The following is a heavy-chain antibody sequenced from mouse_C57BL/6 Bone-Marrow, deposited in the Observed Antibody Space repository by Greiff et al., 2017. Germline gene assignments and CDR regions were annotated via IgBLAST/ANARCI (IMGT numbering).Heavy chain of an antibody. D-gene: IGHD1-1*01. CDR1: GYTFTSYW. J-gene: IGHJ1*03. CDR2: IYPSDSET. V-gene: IGHV1-61*01. CDR3: AREGYYGSSYDWYFDA. Sequence: QVQLQQPGAELVRPGSSVKLSCKASGYTFTSYWMDWVKQRPGQGLEWIGNIYPSDSETHYNQKFKDKATLTVDKSSSTAYMQLSSLTSEDSAVYYCAREGYYGSSYDWYFDAWGTGTTVTVSS.